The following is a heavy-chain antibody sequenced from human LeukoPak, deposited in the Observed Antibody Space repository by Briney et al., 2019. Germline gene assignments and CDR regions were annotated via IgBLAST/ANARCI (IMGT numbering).Heavy chain of an antibody. J-gene: IGHJ1*01. CDR3: ARAPYSSSWYERTEYFQH. D-gene: IGHD6-13*01. CDR1: GYTFTSYG. V-gene: IGHV1-18*01. Sequence: ASVNVSCKTSGYTFTSYGISWVRQAPGQGLEWMGWISAYNGNTNYAQKVQGRVTMTRNTSISTAYMELSSLRSEDTAVYYCARAPYSSSWYERTEYFQHWGQGTLVTVSS. CDR2: ISAYNGNT.